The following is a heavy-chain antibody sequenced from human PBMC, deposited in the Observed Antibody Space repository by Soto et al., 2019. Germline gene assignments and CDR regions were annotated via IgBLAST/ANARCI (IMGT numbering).Heavy chain of an antibody. CDR2: ISGSGGST. Sequence: EVQLLESGGGLVQPGGSLRLSCAASGFTFSSYAMSWVRQAPGKGLEWVSAISGSGGSTYYADSVKGRFTISRDNSKNTLYLQMNSLRAEDTAVYYCAKDVVDPRFLLHDGMDVWGQGTTVTVSS. CDR1: GFTFSSYA. D-gene: IGHD2-15*01. CDR3: AKDVVDPRFLLHDGMDV. V-gene: IGHV3-23*01. J-gene: IGHJ6*02.